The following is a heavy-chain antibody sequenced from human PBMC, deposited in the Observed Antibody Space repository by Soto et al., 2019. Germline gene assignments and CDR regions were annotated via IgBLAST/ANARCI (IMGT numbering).Heavy chain of an antibody. V-gene: IGHV3-23*01. CDR2: IYGGGNGP. CDR3: AKMEGMDPWAYSFDY. Sequence: EVQVLESGGGLGQPGGSLRLSCAATGFTFSDFAMSWVRQAPGKGLEGVSRIYGGGNGPHYADSVKGRVTISRDNSKNTLYLQMNSLRAEDTAVYYCAKMEGMDPWAYSFDYWGQGTLVTVSS. CDR1: GFTFSDFA. J-gene: IGHJ4*02. D-gene: IGHD2-2*03.